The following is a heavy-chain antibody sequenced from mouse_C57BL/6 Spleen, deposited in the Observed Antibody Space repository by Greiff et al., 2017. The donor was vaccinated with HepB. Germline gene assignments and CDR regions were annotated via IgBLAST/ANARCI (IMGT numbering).Heavy chain of an antibody. D-gene: IGHD1-1*01. CDR3: ARNYYGSSYGYFDY. CDR1: GFTFSDYG. J-gene: IGHJ2*01. Sequence: DVHLVESGGGLVKPGGSLKLSCAASGFTFSDYGMHWVRQAPEKGLEWVAYISSGSSTIYYADTVKGRFTISRDNAKNTLFLQMTSLRSEDTAMYYCARNYYGSSYGYFDYWGQGTTLTVSS. V-gene: IGHV5-17*01. CDR2: ISSGSSTI.